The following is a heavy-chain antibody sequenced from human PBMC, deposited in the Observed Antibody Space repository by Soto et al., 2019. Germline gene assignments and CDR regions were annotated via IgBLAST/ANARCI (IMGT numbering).Heavy chain of an antibody. CDR2: ISYDGSNK. V-gene: IGHV3-30-3*01. Sequence: GGSLRLSCAASGFTFSSYAMHWVRQAPGKGLEWVAVISYDGSNKYYADSVKGRFTISRDNSKNTLYLQMNSLRAEDTAVYYCARDRWDYYDSSGGMDVWGQGTTVTVSS. CDR1: GFTFSSYA. CDR3: ARDRWDYYDSSGGMDV. J-gene: IGHJ6*02. D-gene: IGHD3-22*01.